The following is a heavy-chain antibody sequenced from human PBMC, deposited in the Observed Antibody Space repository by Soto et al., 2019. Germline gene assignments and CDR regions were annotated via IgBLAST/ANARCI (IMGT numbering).Heavy chain of an antibody. V-gene: IGHV3-30*18. Sequence: VQLVESGGGVVQPGRSLRLSCAASGFTFSSYGMHWVRQAPGKGLEWVAVISYDGSNKYYADSVKGRFTISRDNSKNTLYLQMNSLRAEDTAVYYCAKERGYYYGSGSPLNYYGMDVWGQGTTVTVSS. D-gene: IGHD3-10*01. CDR2: ISYDGSNK. J-gene: IGHJ6*02. CDR1: GFTFSSYG. CDR3: AKERGYYYGSGSPLNYYGMDV.